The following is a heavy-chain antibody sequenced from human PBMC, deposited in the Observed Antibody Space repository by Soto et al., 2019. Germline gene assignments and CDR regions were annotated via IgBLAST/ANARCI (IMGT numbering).Heavy chain of an antibody. J-gene: IGHJ6*02. Sequence: ASVKVSCKASGYTFTSYYIHWVRQAPGQGLEWMGIINPSGGSTSYAQKFQGRVTMTRDTSTSTVYMELSSLRSEDTAVYYCARDLSAITMIVVVIPDNYYGMDVWGQGTTVTVSS. D-gene: IGHD3-22*01. CDR2: INPSGGST. V-gene: IGHV1-46*01. CDR3: ARDLSAITMIVVVIPDNYYGMDV. CDR1: GYTFTSYY.